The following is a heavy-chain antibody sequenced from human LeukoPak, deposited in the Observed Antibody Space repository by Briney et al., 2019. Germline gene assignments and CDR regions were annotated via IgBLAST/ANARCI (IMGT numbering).Heavy chain of an antibody. CDR1: GGTFSSYA. CDR2: IIPIFGTA. Sequence: SVTVSFTASGGTFSSYAISWVRQAPGQGLEWMGGIIPIFGTANYAQKFQGRVTITTDESTSTAYMELSSLRSEGTAVYYCAIQNGGYCSSTSCYAFDIWGQGTMVTVSS. D-gene: IGHD2-2*01. CDR3: AIQNGGYCSSTSCYAFDI. V-gene: IGHV1-69*05. J-gene: IGHJ3*02.